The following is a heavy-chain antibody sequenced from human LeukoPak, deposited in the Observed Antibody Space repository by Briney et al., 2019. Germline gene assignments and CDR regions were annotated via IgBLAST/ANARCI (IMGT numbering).Heavy chain of an antibody. V-gene: IGHV3-21*01. CDR1: GFTFSSYI. CDR3: ARTLLWFGETYGLDV. CDR2: ISSTSNYI. D-gene: IGHD3-10*01. Sequence: GGSLRLSCAASGFTFSSYIMNWVRQAPGKGLEWVSSISSTSNYIYYTDSVKGRFTIPRDSAKNSLYLQVNSLRAEDTAVYYCARTLLWFGETYGLDVWGQGTTVTVSS. J-gene: IGHJ6*02.